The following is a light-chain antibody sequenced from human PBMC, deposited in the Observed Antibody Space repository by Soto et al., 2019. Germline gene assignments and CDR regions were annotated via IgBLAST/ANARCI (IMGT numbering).Light chain of an antibody. CDR2: DAS. CDR3: QQRSNWPPLT. V-gene: IGKV3-11*02. CDR1: QSVGSY. Sequence: EIVVTQSPATLSLSPGERATLSCRTSQSVGSYLAWYQKQPGQAPRLLIYDASNRATGIPARFSGSGSGRDFTLTISSLEPEDFAVYYCQQRSNWPPLTFGGGTKVEIK. J-gene: IGKJ4*01.